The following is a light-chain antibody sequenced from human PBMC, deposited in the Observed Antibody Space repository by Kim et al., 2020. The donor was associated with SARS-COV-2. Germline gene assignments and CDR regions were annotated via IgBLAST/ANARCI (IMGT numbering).Light chain of an antibody. J-gene: IGLJ2*01. CDR1: SGSIASNY. CDR2: EDN. CDR3: QSYDSSIVV. Sequence: NFMLTQPHSVSESPGKTVTISCTRSSGSIASNYVQWYQQRPGSAPTTVIYEDNQRPSGVPDRFSGSIDSSSNSASLTISGLKTEDEAGYYCQSYDSSIVVFGGGTQLTVL. V-gene: IGLV6-57*04.